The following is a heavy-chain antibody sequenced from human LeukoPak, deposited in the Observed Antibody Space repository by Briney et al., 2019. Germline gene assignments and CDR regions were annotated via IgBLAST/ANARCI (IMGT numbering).Heavy chain of an antibody. CDR3: SKDRGVFGVAYSLDY. D-gene: IGHD3-3*01. CDR2: IRYDGINE. V-gene: IGHV3-30*02. Sequence: GGSMRLSCAASGFRFSSYGMHWVRQAPGKGLERVAYIRYDGINEYYADSVKGRFTISRDLSKNTLFLQINSLRPEDTAVYYCSKDRGVFGVAYSLDYWGQGTLVTVSS. CDR1: GFRFSSYG. J-gene: IGHJ4*02.